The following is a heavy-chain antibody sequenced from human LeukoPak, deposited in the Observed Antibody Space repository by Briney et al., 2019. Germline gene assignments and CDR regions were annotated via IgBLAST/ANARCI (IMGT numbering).Heavy chain of an antibody. CDR2: IIPILGIA. CDR1: GGTFSSYT. Sequence: SVKVSCKASGGTFSSYTISWVRQAPGQGLEGMGRIIPILGIANYAQKFQGRVTITADKSTSTAYMELSSLRSEDTAVYYCARDLGEMATYMDVWGQGTTVTVSS. CDR3: ARDLGEMATYMDV. D-gene: IGHD5-24*01. V-gene: IGHV1-69*04. J-gene: IGHJ6*02.